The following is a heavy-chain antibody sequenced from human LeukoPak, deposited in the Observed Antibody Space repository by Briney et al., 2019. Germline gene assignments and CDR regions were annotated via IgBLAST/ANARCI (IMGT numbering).Heavy chain of an antibody. CDR1: GYTFTSYD. J-gene: IGHJ5*02. CDR3: ARGGDLPTVPAAINWFDP. Sequence: ASVKVSCKASGYTFTSYDINWVRQATGQGLEWMGWMNPNSGNTGYAQKFQGRVTITRNTSISTAYMELSSLRSEDTAVYYCARGGDLPTVPAAINWFDPWGQGTLVTVSS. CDR2: MNPNSGNT. D-gene: IGHD2-2*01. V-gene: IGHV1-8*03.